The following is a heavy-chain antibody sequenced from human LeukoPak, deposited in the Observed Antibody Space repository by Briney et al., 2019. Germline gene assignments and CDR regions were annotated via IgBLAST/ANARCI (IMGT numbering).Heavy chain of an antibody. CDR1: GFTFSSYA. Sequence: GGSLRLSCAASGFTFSSYAMHWVRQAPGKGLQWVAFIWNDGINKYYADSVKGRFTISRDNSKNTLYLQMHSLRAEDTAVYYCAKDQPSYYYYMDVWGKGTTVTVSS. CDR3: AKDQPSYYYYMDV. V-gene: IGHV3-30*02. J-gene: IGHJ6*03. CDR2: IWNDGINK.